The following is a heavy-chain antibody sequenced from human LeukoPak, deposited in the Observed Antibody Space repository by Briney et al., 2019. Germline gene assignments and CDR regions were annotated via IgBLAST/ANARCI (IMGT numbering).Heavy chain of an antibody. V-gene: IGHV3-33*01. Sequence: GGSLRLSCAASGFTFSSYGMHWVRQAPGKGLEWVAVIWYDGSNKYYADSVKGRFTISRDNSKNTLYLQMNSLRAEDTAVYYCARETQYCSGGSCYQDYWGQGTLVTVYS. D-gene: IGHD2-15*01. J-gene: IGHJ4*02. CDR1: GFTFSSYG. CDR2: IWYDGSNK. CDR3: ARETQYCSGGSCYQDY.